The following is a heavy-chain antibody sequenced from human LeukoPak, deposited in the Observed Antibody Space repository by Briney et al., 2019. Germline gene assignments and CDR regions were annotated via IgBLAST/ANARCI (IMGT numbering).Heavy chain of an antibody. J-gene: IGHJ6*02. V-gene: IGHV3-23*01. CDR3: AKVVGIAAAPPDV. D-gene: IGHD6-13*01. Sequence: GGSLRLSCAASGFTFSSYAMSWARQAPGKGLEWVSAISGSGGSTYYADSVKGRFAISRDNSKNTLYLQMNSLRAEDTAVYYCAKVVGIAAAPPDVWGQGTTVTVSS. CDR1: GFTFSSYA. CDR2: ISGSGGST.